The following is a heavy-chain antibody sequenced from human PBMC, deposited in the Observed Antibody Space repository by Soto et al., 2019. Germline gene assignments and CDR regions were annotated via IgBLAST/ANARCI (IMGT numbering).Heavy chain of an antibody. Sequence: GGSLRLSCVVSGFPFSHYSMNWVRQAPGKGLEWVSSISSSGNYMYYADSVKGRFTISRDNAKNSLYLQMNSLRAEETAVYFSARDLYDILTGRKYYFDSWGQGTLFTLSS. V-gene: IGHV3-21*01. J-gene: IGHJ4*02. CDR2: ISSSGNYM. CDR1: GFPFSHYS. CDR3: ARDLYDILTGRKYYFDS. D-gene: IGHD3-9*01.